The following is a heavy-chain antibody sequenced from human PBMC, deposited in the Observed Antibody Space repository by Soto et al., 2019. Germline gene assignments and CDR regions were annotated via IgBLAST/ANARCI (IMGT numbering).Heavy chain of an antibody. V-gene: IGHV3-30-3*01. D-gene: IGHD6-19*01. Sequence: QVQLVESGGGVVQPGRSLRLSCAASGFTFSSYAMHGVRQAPGKGLEWVAVISYDGSNKYYADSVKGRFTISRDNSKNTLYLQMNSLRAEDTAVYYCARGVAGILDYWGQGTLVTVSS. CDR1: GFTFSSYA. J-gene: IGHJ4*02. CDR2: ISYDGSNK. CDR3: ARGVAGILDY.